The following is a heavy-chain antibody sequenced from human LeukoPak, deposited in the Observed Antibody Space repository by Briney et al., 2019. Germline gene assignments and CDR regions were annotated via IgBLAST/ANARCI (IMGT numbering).Heavy chain of an antibody. D-gene: IGHD6-6*01. CDR3: ARDVRPDY. CDR2: IKQDGTEK. V-gene: IGHV3-7*04. J-gene: IGHJ4*02. Sequence: GGSLRLSCAASGFTFSSYWMSWGRQAPEEGLEWVANIKQDGTEKYYMDSVKGRFSISRDSAKNSLYLQMNALRAEDRAVYYCARDVRPDYWGQGTLVTVST. CDR1: GFTFSSYW.